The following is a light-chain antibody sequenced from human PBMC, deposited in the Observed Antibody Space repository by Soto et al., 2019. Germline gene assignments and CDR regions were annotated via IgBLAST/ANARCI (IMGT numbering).Light chain of an antibody. V-gene: IGKV3-20*01. Sequence: EIVLTQSPGTLSLSPGERATLSCRASQSVSSSYLAWYQQKPGQAPRLLIYGASSSATGIPDRFSVSGSGTDFTLTISRLEPEAFAVYYCQQYGSSFYTFGQGTKLEIK. CDR3: QQYGSSFYT. CDR1: QSVSSSY. CDR2: GAS. J-gene: IGKJ2*01.